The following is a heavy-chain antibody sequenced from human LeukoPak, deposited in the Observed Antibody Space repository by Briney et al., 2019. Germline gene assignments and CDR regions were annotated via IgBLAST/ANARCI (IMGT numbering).Heavy chain of an antibody. CDR2: IKSKTDGGTT. J-gene: IGHJ4*02. Sequence: GGSLRLSYAASGFTFSNAWMSWVRQAPGKGLEWVGRIKSKTDGGTTDYAAPVKGRFTISRDDSKNTLYLQMNSLKTEDTAVYYCSSYYDSSGYYIRDYWGQGTLVTVSS. CDR3: SSYYDSSGYYIRDY. V-gene: IGHV3-15*01. D-gene: IGHD3-22*01. CDR1: GFTFSNAW.